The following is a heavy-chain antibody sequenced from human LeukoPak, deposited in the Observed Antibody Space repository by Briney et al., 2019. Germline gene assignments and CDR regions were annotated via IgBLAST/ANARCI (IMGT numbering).Heavy chain of an antibody. J-gene: IGHJ4*02. Sequence: PSGGSLRLSCAASGFTFSSYSMNWVRQAPGKGLEWVSYISSSSSTIYYADSVKGRFTISRDNAKNSLYLQMNSLRAEDTAVYYCARDVQGDYDFWSGYYTGAYFDYWGQGTLVTVSS. D-gene: IGHD3-3*01. CDR3: ARDVQGDYDFWSGYYTGAYFDY. V-gene: IGHV3-48*01. CDR1: GFTFSSYS. CDR2: ISSSSSTI.